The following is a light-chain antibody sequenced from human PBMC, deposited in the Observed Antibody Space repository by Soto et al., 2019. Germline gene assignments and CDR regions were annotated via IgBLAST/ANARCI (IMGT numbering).Light chain of an antibody. CDR3: QKSYSAPYT. CDR1: RSISTY. CDR2: AAS. J-gene: IGKJ2*01. V-gene: IGKV1-39*01. Sequence: DIQMTQSPSSLSASTGDRVDITCRASRSISTYLNWYQQKPGKAPNLLIHAASSLQSGVPSSFSGSGSGTDFTLTISSLQPEDSETYYCQKSYSAPYTFGQGTKLEI.